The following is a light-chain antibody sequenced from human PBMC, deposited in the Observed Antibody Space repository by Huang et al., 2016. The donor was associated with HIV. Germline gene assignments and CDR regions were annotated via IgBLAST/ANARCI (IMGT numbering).Light chain of an antibody. Sequence: DIQMTQSPSSLSASVGDRVTITFRASKGISNSLAWYQEKPVHAPQHLRYDTATLECEVPARSSGSGSGTDYTRSISSLQPEDSAAYYCQQYCNTPGYTFGQGTKVEIK. CDR1: KGISNS. CDR3: QQYCNTPGYT. V-gene: IGKV1-NL1*01. J-gene: IGKJ2*01. CDR2: DTA.